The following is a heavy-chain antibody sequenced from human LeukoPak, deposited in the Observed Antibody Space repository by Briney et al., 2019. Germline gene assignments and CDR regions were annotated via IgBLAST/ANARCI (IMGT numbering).Heavy chain of an antibody. CDR1: GFTFDDYA. V-gene: IGHV3-43*02. CDR2: INGDGGST. J-gene: IGHJ4*02. D-gene: IGHD1-26*01. CDR3: AKVGQGFDFDY. Sequence: GGSLRLSCAASGFTFDDYAMHWVRQAPGKGLDWVSLINGDGGSTYYADSVKGRFTVSRDNSKNSLYLQMNSLRTEDTALYFCAKVGQGFDFDYWAREPWSPSPQ.